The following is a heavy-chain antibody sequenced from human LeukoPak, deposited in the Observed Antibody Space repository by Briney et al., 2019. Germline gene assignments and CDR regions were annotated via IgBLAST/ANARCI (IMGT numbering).Heavy chain of an antibody. Sequence: ASVKVSCKASGYTFTSNYIHWVRQAPGQRLEWMGWINAGNGNTKYSQKFQGRVTITRDTSASTAYMELSSLRSEDTAVYYCARDQSAGGLRAWDYWGQGTLVTVSS. CDR3: ARDQSAGGLRAWDY. V-gene: IGHV1-3*01. D-gene: IGHD4-17*01. CDR2: INAGNGNT. CDR1: GYTFTSNY. J-gene: IGHJ4*02.